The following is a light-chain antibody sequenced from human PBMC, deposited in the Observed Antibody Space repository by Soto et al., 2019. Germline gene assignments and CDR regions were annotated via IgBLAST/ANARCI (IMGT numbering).Light chain of an antibody. CDR3: HQYYTTPT. J-gene: IGKJ1*01. CDR2: WAS. CDR1: QSVLYSPHNTNY. Sequence: DIVMTQSPDSLAVSLGDRATINCKSSQSVLYSPHNTNYLAWYQQKPGQPPKLLIYWASARESGVPDRFSGSGSGTDFTLTISSLQAEDVAVYYCHQYYTTPTFGQGTKVEIK. V-gene: IGKV4-1*01.